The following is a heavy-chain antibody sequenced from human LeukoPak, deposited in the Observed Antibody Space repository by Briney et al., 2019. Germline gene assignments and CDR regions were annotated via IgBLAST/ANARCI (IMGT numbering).Heavy chain of an antibody. J-gene: IGHJ3*02. CDR1: GFTFSSYA. D-gene: IGHD3-22*01. V-gene: IGHV3-30*14. CDR2: ISYDGSNK. CDR3: ARGGHYYDSSGYYHDAFDI. Sequence: GGSLRLSCAASGFTFSSYAMHWVRQAPGKGLEWVAVISYDGSNKYYANSVKGRFTISRDNSKNTLYLQMNSLRAEDTAVYYCARGGHYYDSSGYYHDAFDIWGQGTMVTVSS.